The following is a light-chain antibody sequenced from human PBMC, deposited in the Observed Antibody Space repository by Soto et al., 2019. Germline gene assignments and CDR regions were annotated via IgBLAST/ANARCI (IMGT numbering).Light chain of an antibody. CDR2: DVS. J-gene: IGLJ1*01. CDR3: SSYTSSSTDV. CDR1: SSDVGGYNY. Sequence: QSALTQPASVSGSPGQSITISCTGTSSDVGGYNYVSWYQQHPAKAPKLMIYDVSNRPSGVSIRFSGSKSGNTASLNISGLQAEDEADYYCSSYTSSSTDVFGTGTKLTVL. V-gene: IGLV2-14*03.